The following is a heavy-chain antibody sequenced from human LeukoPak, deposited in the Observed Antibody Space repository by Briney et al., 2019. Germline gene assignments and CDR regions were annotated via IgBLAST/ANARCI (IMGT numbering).Heavy chain of an antibody. Sequence: SETLSLTCAVYGGTFSGYYWSWLRQAPGKGLEWMGEINHSGRTNYNPSLNRRLTISADSSNHQSPPKLSSVTAADTAVYYCARGQRGSDIVAMITVYYYVMLVWGPGTTFTVSS. D-gene: IGHD5-12*01. CDR2: INHSGRT. CDR1: GGTFSGYY. CDR3: ARGQRGSDIVAMITVYYYVMLV. J-gene: IGHJ6*02. V-gene: IGHV4-34*01.